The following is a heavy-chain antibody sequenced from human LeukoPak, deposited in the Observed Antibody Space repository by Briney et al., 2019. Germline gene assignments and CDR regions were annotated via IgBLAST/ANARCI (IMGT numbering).Heavy chain of an antibody. CDR3: ARETRIVVVPAATPRFDY. Sequence: ASVKVSCKASGYTFTGYYMHWVRQAPGQGLEWMGWINPNSGGTNYAQKFQGRVTMTRDTSISTAYMELSRLRSDDTAVYYWARETRIVVVPAATPRFDYWGQGTLVTVSS. CDR1: GYTFTGYY. CDR2: INPNSGGT. V-gene: IGHV1-2*02. J-gene: IGHJ4*02. D-gene: IGHD2-2*01.